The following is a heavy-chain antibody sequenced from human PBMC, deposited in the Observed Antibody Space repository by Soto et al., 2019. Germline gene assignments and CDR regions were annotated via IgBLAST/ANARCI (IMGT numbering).Heavy chain of an antibody. CDR1: ALSLSDQY. CDR3: VGERYAGFDY. V-gene: IGHV3-72*01. D-gene: IGHD2-8*01. CDR2: TVNKAFSYTT. J-gene: IGHJ4*02. Sequence: GGPILFFTASALSLSDQYLDLVRQAPGQGLEWVGRTVNKAFSYTTEYAAAVKGRFTISRDDSENSLYLQMTSLRTEDTDVYYCVGERYAGFDYWGQGALVTVSS.